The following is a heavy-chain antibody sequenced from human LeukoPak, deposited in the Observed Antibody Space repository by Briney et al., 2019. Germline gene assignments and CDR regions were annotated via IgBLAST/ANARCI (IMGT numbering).Heavy chain of an antibody. Sequence: GASVKVSCKASGGTFSSYAISWVRQAPGQGLEWMGRIIPILGIANYAQKFQGRVTITADKSTSTAYMELSSLRSEDTAVYYCASEELRQTRIAAAGLDYWGQGTLVTVSS. CDR1: GGTFSSYA. CDR3: ASEELRQTRIAAAGLDY. D-gene: IGHD6-13*01. J-gene: IGHJ4*02. CDR2: IIPILGIA. V-gene: IGHV1-69*04.